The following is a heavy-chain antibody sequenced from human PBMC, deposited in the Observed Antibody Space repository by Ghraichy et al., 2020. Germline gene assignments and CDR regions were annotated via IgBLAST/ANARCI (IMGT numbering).Heavy chain of an antibody. D-gene: IGHD3-3*01. Sequence: ASVKVSCKASGYTFTNSGINWVRQAPGQGLEWMGWISPYNRNTHYAQRLQGRVTMTTDTSTSTAYMELRSLRSDDTAVYFCARDWSLPGAFDYWGQGTLVTVSS. V-gene: IGHV1-18*01. CDR1: GYTFTNSG. CDR2: ISPYNRNT. CDR3: ARDWSLPGAFDY. J-gene: IGHJ4*02.